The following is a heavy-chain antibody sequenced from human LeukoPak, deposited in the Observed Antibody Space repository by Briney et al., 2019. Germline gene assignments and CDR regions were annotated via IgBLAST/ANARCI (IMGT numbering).Heavy chain of an antibody. Sequence: SETLSLTCTVSGGSVSSGTYYWGWIRQSPDMGLEWIGIISHIGRTDYNPSLKSRVTISVDKSKNQFSLKLTSVTAEDTAVYYCAIYHSGGYTSYFDYWGQGSLVTVSS. D-gene: IGHD3-22*01. V-gene: IGHV4-39*07. CDR1: GGSVSSGTYY. CDR3: AIYHSGGYTSYFDY. CDR2: ISHIGRT. J-gene: IGHJ4*02.